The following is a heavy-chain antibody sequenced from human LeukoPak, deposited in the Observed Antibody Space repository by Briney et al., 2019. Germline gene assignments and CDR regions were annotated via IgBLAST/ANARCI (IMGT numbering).Heavy chain of an antibody. CDR1: GGSFSGYY. V-gene: IGHV4-34*01. Sequence: SETLSLTCAVYGGSFSGYYWSWIRQPPGKGLEWIGEINHSGSTNYNPSLKSRVTISVDTSKNQFSLKLSSVTAADTAVYYCARELRDSSGYHLDYWGQGTLVTVSS. D-gene: IGHD3-22*01. J-gene: IGHJ4*02. CDR3: ARELRDSSGYHLDY. CDR2: INHSGST.